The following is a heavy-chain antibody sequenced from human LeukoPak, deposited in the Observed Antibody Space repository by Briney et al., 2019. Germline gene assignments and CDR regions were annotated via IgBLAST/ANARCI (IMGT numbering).Heavy chain of an antibody. Sequence: SLRLSCAASGFTFDDYAMHWVRQAPGKGLEGVSGISWNSGSIGYADSVKGRFTISRDNAKNSLYLQMNSLRAEDMALYYCAKLGGGSSYHDAFDIWGQGTMVTVSS. V-gene: IGHV3-9*03. J-gene: IGHJ3*02. CDR2: ISWNSGSI. CDR1: GFTFDDYA. CDR3: AKLGGGSSYHDAFDI. D-gene: IGHD6-6*01.